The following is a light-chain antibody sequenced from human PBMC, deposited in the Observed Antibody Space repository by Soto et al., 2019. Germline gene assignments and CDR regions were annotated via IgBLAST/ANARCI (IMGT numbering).Light chain of an antibody. CDR2: GAS. V-gene: IGKV3-20*01. Sequence: EIMLTQSPVTLSLSPGEGATLSCRASQSVAGSYLAWYQQKPGRTPRLLIYGASSRATGIPDRFSGSGSGTEFTLTINRLEPEDFAVYYCQQYSVSPRTFGQGTKVDIK. CDR1: QSVAGSY. J-gene: IGKJ1*01. CDR3: QQYSVSPRT.